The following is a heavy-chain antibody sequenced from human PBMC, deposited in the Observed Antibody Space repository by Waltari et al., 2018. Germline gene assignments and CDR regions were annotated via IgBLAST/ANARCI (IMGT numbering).Heavy chain of an antibody. CDR3: ARERIGGSYPFYYYYYMDV. Sequence: EVQLVESGGGLVQPGGSLRLACAASGFTFSSYWMSWVRQAPGTGLEWVDSIKQDGSEKYYVDSVKGRFTISRDNAKNSLYLQMNSLRAEDTAVYYCARERIGGSYPFYYYYYMDVWGKGTTVTVSS. CDR2: IKQDGSEK. V-gene: IGHV3-7*01. D-gene: IGHD1-26*01. J-gene: IGHJ6*03. CDR1: GFTFSSYW.